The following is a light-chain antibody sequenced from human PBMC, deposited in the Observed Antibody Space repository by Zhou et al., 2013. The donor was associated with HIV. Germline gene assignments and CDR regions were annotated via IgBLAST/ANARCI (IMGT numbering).Light chain of an antibody. V-gene: IGKV1-39*01. CDR3: QQSYSIPWT. Sequence: DIQLTQSPSFLSASVGDRVTITCRASQGISSYLAWYQQKPGKAPKLLIYAASSLQSGVPSRFSGSGSGTDFTLTISSLQPADLAIYYCQQSYSIPWTFGQGTKVEIK. J-gene: IGKJ1*01. CDR2: AAS. CDR1: QGISSY.